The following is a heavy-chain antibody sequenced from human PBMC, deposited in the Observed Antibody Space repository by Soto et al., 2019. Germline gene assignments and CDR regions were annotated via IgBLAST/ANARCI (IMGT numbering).Heavy chain of an antibody. Sequence: SETLSLTCAVYGGSFSGHSWTWIRQSPGKGLEWIGDINHSGRVNYSPSLKSRVTISLDTSKNQFSLTLSAGTAADTAMYYCSTRAYDTNGYYRFDPWGQGTLVTVSS. V-gene: IGHV4-34*01. D-gene: IGHD3-22*01. CDR1: GGSFSGHS. J-gene: IGHJ5*01. CDR3: STRAYDTNGYYRFDP. CDR2: INHSGRV.